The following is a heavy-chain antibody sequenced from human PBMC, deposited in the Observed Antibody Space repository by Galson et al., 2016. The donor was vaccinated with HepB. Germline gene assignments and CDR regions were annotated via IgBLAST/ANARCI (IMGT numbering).Heavy chain of an antibody. CDR1: GFTFSNYG. D-gene: IGHD5-24*01. Sequence: SLRLSCAASGFTFSNYGMHWVRQTPGKGLEWVALIWYDGSKKYYADSVKGRFTISRDNSKNTLYLQMDSLRAEDTAVYYCARDKMRWLQLVYFLDHWGQGTLGTVSS. V-gene: IGHV3-33*01. CDR3: ARDKMRWLQLVYFLDH. J-gene: IGHJ4*02. CDR2: IWYDGSKK.